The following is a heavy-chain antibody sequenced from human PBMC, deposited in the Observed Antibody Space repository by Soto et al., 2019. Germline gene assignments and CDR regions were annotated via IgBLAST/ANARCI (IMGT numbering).Heavy chain of an antibody. Sequence: DVQLVESRGGLIQPGESLRLSCAAFGLTVSGKKYVAWVRQAPGKGLEWVSALYDVDGTYYADSVKGRFTTSRDSSKTTVYLQMNGLRPDDTAVYYCASWHEREHAYDVWGQGTTVTVSS. D-gene: IGHD1-1*01. CDR3: ASWHEREHAYDV. CDR2: LYDVDGT. J-gene: IGHJ3*01. CDR1: GLTVSGKKY. V-gene: IGHV3-53*01.